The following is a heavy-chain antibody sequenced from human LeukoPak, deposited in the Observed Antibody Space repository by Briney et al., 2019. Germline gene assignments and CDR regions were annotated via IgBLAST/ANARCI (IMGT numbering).Heavy chain of an antibody. V-gene: IGHV4-38-2*01. CDR1: SYSISNDYY. Sequence: PSETLSLTCAVSSYSISNDYYWGWFRQPPGKGLEWIGSIYHSGSTYYNPSLKSRVTISVDTSITTAYLQWSSLKASDTAIYYCARLDTQQLAVFDYWGQGTLVTVSS. CDR2: IYHSGST. D-gene: IGHD6-13*01. CDR3: ARLDTQQLAVFDY. J-gene: IGHJ4*02.